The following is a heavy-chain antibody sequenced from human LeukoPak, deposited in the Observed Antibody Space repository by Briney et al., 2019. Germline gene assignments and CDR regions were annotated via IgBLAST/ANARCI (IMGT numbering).Heavy chain of an antibody. D-gene: IGHD2-2*01. CDR3: ARAGPFYCSSTSCYSDY. Sequence: SETLSLTCAVYGGSFSGYYWSWIRQPPGKGLEWFGEINHSGSTNYNPSLKSRVTISVDTSKNQFSLKLSSVTAADTAVYYCARAGPFYCSSTSCYSDYWGQGTLVTVSS. CDR2: INHSGST. J-gene: IGHJ4*02. V-gene: IGHV4-34*01. CDR1: GGSFSGYY.